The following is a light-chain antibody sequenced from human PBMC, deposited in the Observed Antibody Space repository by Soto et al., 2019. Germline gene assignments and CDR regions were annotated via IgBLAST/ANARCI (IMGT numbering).Light chain of an antibody. CDR1: QSVSRN. CDR3: QQYNNWPLT. CDR2: GAS. Sequence: EIVMTQSPATLSVSPGEKATVSCRASQSVSRNLAWYQQKPGQAPRLLIYGASTRAPGIPARFSGSGSGTEFTLTISSLQSEDFAVYYCQQYNNWPLTFGGGTKVEIK. V-gene: IGKV3-15*01. J-gene: IGKJ4*01.